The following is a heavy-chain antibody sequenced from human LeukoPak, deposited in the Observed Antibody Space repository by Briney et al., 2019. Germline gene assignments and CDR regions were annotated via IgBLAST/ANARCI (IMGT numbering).Heavy chain of an antibody. J-gene: IGHJ3*01. Sequence: PGGSLRLSCAASGFAVSNKFMYWVRQAPGKGLEWVSVIRVGDVTHYADSVKGRFTTSRDSSKNTVYLQMESLRVEDTAVYYCAREDNGGATDDGFDVWGHGTVVTVS. CDR2: IRVGDVT. CDR3: AREDNGGATDDGFDV. D-gene: IGHD3-16*01. CDR1: GFAVSNKF. V-gene: IGHV3-53*01.